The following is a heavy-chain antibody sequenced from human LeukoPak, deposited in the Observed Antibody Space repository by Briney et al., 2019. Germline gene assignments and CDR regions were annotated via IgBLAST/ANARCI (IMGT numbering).Heavy chain of an antibody. J-gene: IGHJ4*02. CDR2: TYYRSKCYN. D-gene: IGHD1-26*01. V-gene: IGHV6-1*01. CDR3: ARGWELLGYFDY. Sequence: SQTLSLTCAISGDSVSSNSAAWNWIRQSPSRGLEWLGRTYYRSKCYNDYALSVKSRVTINTDTSKNQFSLQLNSVTPEDTAVYYCARGWELLGYFDYWGQGTLVTVSS. CDR1: GDSVSSNSAA.